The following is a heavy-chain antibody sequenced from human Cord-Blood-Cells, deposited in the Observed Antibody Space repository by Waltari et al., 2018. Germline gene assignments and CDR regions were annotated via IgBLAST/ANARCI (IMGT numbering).Heavy chain of an antibody. D-gene: IGHD3-9*01. CDR2: IYYSGRT. J-gene: IGHJ5*02. V-gene: IGHV4-39*07. Sequence: QLQLQESGPGLVKPSETLSLTCTVSGGSISSSSYYWGWIRQPPGKGLEWIGSIYYSGRTDYNPSLKSRVTISVDTSKNQFSLKLSSVTAADTAVYYCARHPGGYDILTGYYINWFDPWGQGTLVTVSS. CDR1: GGSISSSSYY. CDR3: ARHPGGYDILTGYYINWFDP.